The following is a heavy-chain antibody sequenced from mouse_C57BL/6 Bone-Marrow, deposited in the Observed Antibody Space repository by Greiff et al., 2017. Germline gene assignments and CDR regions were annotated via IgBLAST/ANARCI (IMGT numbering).Heavy chain of an antibody. J-gene: IGHJ1*03. CDR2: INPSNGGT. V-gene: IGHV1-53*01. Sequence: QVQLQQPGTELVQPGASVKLSCKASGYTFTSYWMHWVKQRPGQGLEWIGNINPSNGGTNYNEKFKSKATLTVDKSSSTAYMQLSSLTSEDSAVYYCAREWYYYGSSNWYFDVWGTGTTVTVSS. CDR3: AREWYYYGSSNWYFDV. D-gene: IGHD1-1*01. CDR1: GYTFTSYW.